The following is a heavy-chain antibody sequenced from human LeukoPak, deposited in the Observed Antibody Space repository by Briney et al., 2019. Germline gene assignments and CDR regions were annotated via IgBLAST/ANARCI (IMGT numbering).Heavy chain of an antibody. CDR2: IKQDGSET. Sequence: GGSLRLSFATSGFIFSNYWMSWVRQAPGKGREGVANIKQDGSETYYVDSVKGRFTISRDNSKNTLYLQMNSLRAEDTAVYYCAKTHNSGNYYFMFSFDYWGQGTLVTVSS. CDR1: GFIFSNYW. D-gene: IGHD3-10*01. CDR3: AKTHNSGNYYFMFSFDY. V-gene: IGHV3-7*01. J-gene: IGHJ4*02.